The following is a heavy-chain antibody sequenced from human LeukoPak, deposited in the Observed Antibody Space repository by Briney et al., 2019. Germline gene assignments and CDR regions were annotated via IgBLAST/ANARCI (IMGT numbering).Heavy chain of an antibody. V-gene: IGHV3-30*18. CDR3: AKDLHYSNYFDY. CDR1: GFTFSGFG. Sequence: GRSLRLSCAASGFTFSGFGMHWVRQAPGKGLEWVAVMSYDGSNKYYADSVKGRFTISRDNSKNTLYLQMNSLRAEDTAVYYCAKDLHYSNYFDYWGQGTLVTVSS. D-gene: IGHD4-11*01. J-gene: IGHJ4*02. CDR2: MSYDGSNK.